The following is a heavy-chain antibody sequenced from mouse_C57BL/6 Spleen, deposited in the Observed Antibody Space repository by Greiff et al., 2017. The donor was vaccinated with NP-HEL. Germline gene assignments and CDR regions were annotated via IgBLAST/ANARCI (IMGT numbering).Heavy chain of an antibody. J-gene: IGHJ2*01. D-gene: IGHD3-2*02. V-gene: IGHV1-7*01. CDR1: GFTINSTC. Sequence: VQLQQSVAELVRPGASVKLSCKASGFTINSTCMHWVKQRPGQGLEWIGYINPSSGYTKYNQKFQGKATLTADKSSSTAYMQLSSLTYEDSAVYYCARTAQATHFDYQGKGTTLTV. CDR2: INPSSGYT. CDR3: ARTAQATHFDY.